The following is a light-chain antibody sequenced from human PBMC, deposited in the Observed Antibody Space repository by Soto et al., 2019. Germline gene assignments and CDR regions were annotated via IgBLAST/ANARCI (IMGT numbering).Light chain of an antibody. CDR1: SSDVGGYNY. CDR2: DVT. Sequence: QSVLTQPASVSGSPGQSINISCTGTSSDVGGYNYVSWYQHHPGKAPKLIIYDVTNRPSGVSNRFSGSKSDNTASLTISGLQAEDEADYFCSSHSKLTPYVFGTGTKVTVL. J-gene: IGLJ1*01. V-gene: IGLV2-14*03. CDR3: SSHSKLTPYV.